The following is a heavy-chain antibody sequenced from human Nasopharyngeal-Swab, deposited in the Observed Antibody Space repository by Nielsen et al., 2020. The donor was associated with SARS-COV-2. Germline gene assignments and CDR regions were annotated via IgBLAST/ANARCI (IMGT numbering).Heavy chain of an antibody. D-gene: IGHD6-13*01. CDR1: GGSISSYY. Sequence: ETLSLTCTVSGGSISSYYWSWIRQPPGKGLEWIGYIFYSGSTNYNPSLKSRVTISVDTSKNQFSLKLSSVTAADTAVYYCARDAYSSRGLYYYGLDVWGQGTTVTVSS. V-gene: IGHV4-59*01. CDR2: IFYSGST. CDR3: ARDAYSSRGLYYYGLDV. J-gene: IGHJ6*02.